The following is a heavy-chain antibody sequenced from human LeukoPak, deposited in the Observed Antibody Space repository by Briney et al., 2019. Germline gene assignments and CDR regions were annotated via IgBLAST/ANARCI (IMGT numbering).Heavy chain of an antibody. V-gene: IGHV3-15*01. D-gene: IGHD5-18*01. CDR3: TTGLMGSYGPLSFGY. Sequence: GGSLRLSCAASGFTFSNAWMSWVRQAPGKGLEWVGRIKSKTDGGTTDYAAPVKGRFTISRDDSKNTLYLQMNSLKTEDTAVYYCTTGLMGSYGPLSFGYWGQGTLVTVSS. CDR1: GFTFSNAW. J-gene: IGHJ4*02. CDR2: IKSKTDGGTT.